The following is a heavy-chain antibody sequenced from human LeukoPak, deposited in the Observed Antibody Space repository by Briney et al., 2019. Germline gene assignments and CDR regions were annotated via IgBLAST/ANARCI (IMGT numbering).Heavy chain of an antibody. CDR1: GGTFSSYA. V-gene: IGHV1-69*13. D-gene: IGHD3-16*01. CDR3: ARVPYDYVWGSYTNWFDP. CDR2: IIPIFGTA. J-gene: IGHJ5*02. Sequence: GASVKVSCKASGGTFSSYAISWVRQAPGQGLEWMGGIIPIFGTANYAQKFQGRVTITADESTSTACMELSSLRSEDTAVYYCARVPYDYVWGSYTNWFDPWGQGTLVTVSS.